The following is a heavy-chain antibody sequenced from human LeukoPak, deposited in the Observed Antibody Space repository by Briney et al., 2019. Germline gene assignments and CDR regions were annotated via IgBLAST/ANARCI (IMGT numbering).Heavy chain of an antibody. CDR2: INWNGGST. CDR3: ARVGPKYYYGSGGYYFDY. Sequence: PGGSLRLSCAASGFTFDDYGMSWVRQAPGKGLEWVSGINWNGGSTGYADSVKGRFTISRDNAKNSLYLQMNSLRAEDTALYYCARVGPKYYYGSGGYYFDYWGQGTLVTVSS. D-gene: IGHD3-10*01. J-gene: IGHJ4*02. V-gene: IGHV3-20*04. CDR1: GFTFDDYG.